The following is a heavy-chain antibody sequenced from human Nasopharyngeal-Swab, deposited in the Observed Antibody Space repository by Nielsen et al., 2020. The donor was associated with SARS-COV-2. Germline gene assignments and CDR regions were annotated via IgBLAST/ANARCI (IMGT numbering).Heavy chain of an antibody. V-gene: IGHV4-39*01. J-gene: IGHJ5*02. CDR2: IYYSGST. Sequence: SETLSLTCTVSGGSISSSSYYWGWIRQPPGKGLEWIGSIYYSGSTYFNPSLKSRVTMSVDTSKNQFSLKLSSVTAADTAVYYCASHYYDSSAYFYWFDPWGQGTLVTASS. CDR3: ASHYYDSSAYFYWFDP. D-gene: IGHD3-22*01. CDR1: GGSISSSSYY.